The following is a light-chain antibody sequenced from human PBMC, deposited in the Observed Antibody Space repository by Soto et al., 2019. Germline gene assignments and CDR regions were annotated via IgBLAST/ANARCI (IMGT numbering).Light chain of an antibody. CDR2: DVS. J-gene: IGLJ1*01. CDR3: SSYTTSNTRQIV. Sequence: QSVLTQPASVSGSPRQSITISFTGTSSDVGGYNYVSWYQHHPGKAPKLIIYDVSNRPSGVSNPFSGSKSGNTASLTISGLQPEDEADYYCSSYTTSNTRQIVFGTGTKVTVL. CDR1: SSDVGGYNY. V-gene: IGLV2-14*03.